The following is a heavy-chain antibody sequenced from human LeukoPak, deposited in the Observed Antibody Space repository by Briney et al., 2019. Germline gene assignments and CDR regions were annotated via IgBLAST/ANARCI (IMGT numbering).Heavy chain of an antibody. V-gene: IGHV3-30*18. Sequence: GGSLRLSCAASGFTFSSYGMHWVRQAPGKGLEWVAVISYDGSNKYYADSVKGRFTISRDNSKNTLYLQMNSLRAEDTAVYYCAKKRALGEVEYSSSYFDYWGQGTLVTVSS. CDR2: ISYDGSNK. D-gene: IGHD6-6*01. J-gene: IGHJ4*02. CDR3: AKKRALGEVEYSSSYFDY. CDR1: GFTFSSYG.